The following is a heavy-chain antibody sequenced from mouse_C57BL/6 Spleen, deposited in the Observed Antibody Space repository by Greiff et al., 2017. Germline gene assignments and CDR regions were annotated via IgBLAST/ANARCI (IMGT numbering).Heavy chain of an antibody. Sequence: VQLQQSGAELVKPGASVKLSCKASGYTFTSYWMQWVKQRPGQGLEWIGEIDPSDSYTNYNQKFKGKATLTVDTSSSTAYMQPSSLTSGDSAVYYCARGSSYYYAMDYWGQGTSVTVSS. J-gene: IGHJ4*01. CDR2: IDPSDSYT. CDR1: GYTFTSYW. CDR3: ARGSSYYYAMDY. D-gene: IGHD1-1*01. V-gene: IGHV1-50*01.